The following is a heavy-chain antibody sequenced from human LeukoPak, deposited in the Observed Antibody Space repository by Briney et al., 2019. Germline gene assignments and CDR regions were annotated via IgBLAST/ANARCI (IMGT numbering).Heavy chain of an antibody. CDR3: AQALGPVEAYGMDV. CDR2: INPNSGGT. Sequence: ASVKVSCKASGYTFTGYYMHWVRQAPGQGLEWMGWINPNSGGTNYAQKFQGRVTMTRDTSISTAYMELSRLRSDDTAVYYCAQALGPVEAYGMDVWGQGTTVTVSS. V-gene: IGHV1-2*02. J-gene: IGHJ6*02. CDR1: GYTFTGYY.